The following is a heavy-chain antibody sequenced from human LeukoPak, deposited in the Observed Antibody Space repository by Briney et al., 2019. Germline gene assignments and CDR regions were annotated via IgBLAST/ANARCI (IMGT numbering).Heavy chain of an antibody. CDR2: ISGSGGST. CDR1: GFTFSSYA. J-gene: IGHJ4*02. CDR3: ATKIVVAPYNFGY. V-gene: IGHV3-23*01. Sequence: GGSLRLSCAASGFTFSSYAMSWVRQAPGKGLELVSAISGSGGSTYYADSVKGRFTISRDNSKNTLYLQMNSLRAEDTAVYYCATKIVVAPYNFGYWGQGTLVTVSS. D-gene: IGHD3-22*01.